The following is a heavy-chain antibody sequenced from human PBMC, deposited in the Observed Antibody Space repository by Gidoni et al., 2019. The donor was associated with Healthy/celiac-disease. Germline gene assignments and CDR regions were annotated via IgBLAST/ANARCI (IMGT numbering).Heavy chain of an antibody. CDR1: GGSFSGYY. CDR3: ARGLLQFQVEIYYFDY. CDR2: INHSGST. D-gene: IGHD2-15*01. Sequence: QVQLQQWGAGLLKPSETLSLTCAVYGGSFSGYYWSWIRQPPGKGLEWIGEINHSGSTNYNPSLKSRVTISVDTSKNQFSLKLSSVTAADTAVYYCARGLLQFQVEIYYFDYWGQGTLVTVSS. J-gene: IGHJ4*02. V-gene: IGHV4-34*01.